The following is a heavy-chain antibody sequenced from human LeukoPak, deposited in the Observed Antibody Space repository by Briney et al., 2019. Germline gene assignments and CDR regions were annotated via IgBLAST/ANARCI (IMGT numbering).Heavy chain of an antibody. CDR1: GGSISSYY. Sequence: ETLSLTCTVSGGSISSYYWSWIRQPPGKGLEWIGYIYYSGSTNYNPSLKSRVTISVDTSKNQFSLKLSSVTAADTAVYYCARGYYYDSSGYYEGFDYWGQGTLVTVSS. V-gene: IGHV4-59*01. CDR2: IYYSGST. D-gene: IGHD3-22*01. J-gene: IGHJ4*02. CDR3: ARGYYYDSSGYYEGFDY.